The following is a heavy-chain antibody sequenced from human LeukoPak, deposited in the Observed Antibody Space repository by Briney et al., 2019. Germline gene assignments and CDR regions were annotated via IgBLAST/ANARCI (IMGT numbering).Heavy chain of an antibody. V-gene: IGHV3-23*01. CDR2: ISGSGGST. CDR3: AKDLTSIAAATFDQ. Sequence: GGSLRPSCAASGFTFSSYAMSWVRQAPGKGLEWVSAISGSGGSTYYADSVKGRFTISRDNSKNTLYLQMDSLRAEDTAVYYCAKDLTSIAAATFDQWGQRTLVTVSS. CDR1: GFTFSSYA. D-gene: IGHD6-13*01. J-gene: IGHJ4*02.